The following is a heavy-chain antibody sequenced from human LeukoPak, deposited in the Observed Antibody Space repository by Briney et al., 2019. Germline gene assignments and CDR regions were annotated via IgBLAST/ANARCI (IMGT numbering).Heavy chain of an antibody. CDR2: INHSGST. CDR1: GGSFSGYY. J-gene: IGHJ5*02. CDR3: ARDFIENWFDP. D-gene: IGHD2-15*01. Sequence: SETLSLTCAVYGGSFSGYYWSWIRQPPGKGLEWIGEINHSGSTNYNPSLKSRVTISVDTSKNQFSLKLSSVTAADTAVYYCARDFIENWFDPWGQGTLVTVSS. V-gene: IGHV4-34*01.